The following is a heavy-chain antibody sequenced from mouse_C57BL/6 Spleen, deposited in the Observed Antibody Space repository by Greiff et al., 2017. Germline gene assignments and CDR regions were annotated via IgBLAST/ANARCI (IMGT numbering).Heavy chain of an antibody. CDR2: IHPSGSDT. J-gene: IGHJ4*01. V-gene: IGHV1-74*01. CDR3: AMGGLRRDYYAMDY. CDR1: GYTFTSYW. Sequence: VQLQQPGAELVKPGASVKVSCKASGYTFTSYWMHWVKQRPGQGLEWIGRIHPSGSDTNYNQKFKGKATLTVDKSSSTAYMQLSSLTSEDSAVYYCAMGGLRRDYYAMDYWGQGTSVTVSS. D-gene: IGHD2-4*01.